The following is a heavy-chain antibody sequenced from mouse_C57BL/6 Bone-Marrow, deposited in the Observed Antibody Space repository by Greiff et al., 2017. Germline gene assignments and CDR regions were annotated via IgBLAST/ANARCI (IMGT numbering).Heavy chain of an antibody. J-gene: IGHJ3*01. CDR3: ASNYGNYGFAY. CDR2: IYPGSGNT. CDR1: GYTFTDYY. D-gene: IGHD2-1*01. Sequence: QVQLQQSGAELVRPGASVKLSCKASGYTFTDYYINWVKQRPGQGLEWIARIYPGSGNTYYNEKFKGKATLTAEKSSSTAYMQLSSLTSEDSAVYFCASNYGNYGFAYWGQGTLVTVSA. V-gene: IGHV1-76*01.